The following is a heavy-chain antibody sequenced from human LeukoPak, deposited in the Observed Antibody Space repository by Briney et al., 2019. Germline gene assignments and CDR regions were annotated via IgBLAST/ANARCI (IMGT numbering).Heavy chain of an antibody. V-gene: IGHV1-69*05. Sequence: SVKVSCRASGGTFSTYVVNWVRQAPGQRLEWMGGIIPLFGTANYAQKFQGRVTITTDESTSTAYMELSSLRSEDTAIYYCARVFARGGEISGSYYYYWGQGTLVTVSS. CDR3: ARVFARGGEISGSYYYY. CDR1: GGTFSTYV. CDR2: IIPLFGTA. J-gene: IGHJ4*02. D-gene: IGHD1-26*01.